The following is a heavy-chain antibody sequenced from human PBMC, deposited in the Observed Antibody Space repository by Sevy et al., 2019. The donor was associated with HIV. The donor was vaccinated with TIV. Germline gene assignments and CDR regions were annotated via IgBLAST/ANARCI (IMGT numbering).Heavy chain of an antibody. CDR1: GLTVSSNF. J-gene: IGHJ4*02. D-gene: IGHD3-3*01. CDR3: ARGKHISDYYGSFDY. V-gene: IGHV3-53*01. CDR2: IYIGGST. Sequence: GGSLRLSCAASGLTVSSNFMSWVRQAPGKGLEWVSVIYIGGSTYYADSVKGRFTISRDDSKNTLYLQMSSLRAEDTAVYYCARGKHISDYYGSFDYWGQGTLVTVSS.